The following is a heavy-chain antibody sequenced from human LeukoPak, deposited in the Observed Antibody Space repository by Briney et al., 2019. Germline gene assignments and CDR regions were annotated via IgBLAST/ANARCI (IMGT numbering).Heavy chain of an antibody. CDR1: GGSISSYY. Sequence: SETLSLTCTVSGGSISSYYWGWIRQPPGKGLEWIGSIYFSGITYYNPSLKSRVTISVDASKNQFSLKLSSVTAADTAVYHFARLGWLYGAGSMNWFDSWGQGTLVTVSS. CDR2: IYFSGIT. D-gene: IGHD3-10*01. CDR3: ARLGWLYGAGSMNWFDS. V-gene: IGHV4-39*01. J-gene: IGHJ5*01.